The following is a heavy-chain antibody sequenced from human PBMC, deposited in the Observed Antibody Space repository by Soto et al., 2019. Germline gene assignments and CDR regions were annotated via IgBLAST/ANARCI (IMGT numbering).Heavy chain of an antibody. CDR2: ISAYNGNT. J-gene: IGHJ6*02. Sequence: GASVKVYCKASGYTFTIYGISLVRQATGQGLEWMGWISAYNGNTNYAQKLQGRVTMTTDTSTSTAYMELRSLRSDDTAVYYCARGIEGWYQGRYYYGMDVWGQGTTVTVSS. D-gene: IGHD6-19*01. V-gene: IGHV1-18*01. CDR3: ARGIEGWYQGRYYYGMDV. CDR1: GYTFTIYG.